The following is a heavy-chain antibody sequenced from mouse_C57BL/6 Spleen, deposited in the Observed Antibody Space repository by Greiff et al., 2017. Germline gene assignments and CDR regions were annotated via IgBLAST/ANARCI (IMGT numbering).Heavy chain of an antibody. CDR3: ARMGSSGYYFAY. Sequence: VQLQQPGAELVKPGASVKLSCKASGYTFTSYWMQWVKQRPGQGLEWIGKIDPSDSYTNYNQKFKGKATLTVDTSSSTAYMQLSSLTSEYSAVYYCARMGSSGYYFAYWGQGTLVTVSA. CDR2: IDPSDSYT. D-gene: IGHD3-2*02. V-gene: IGHV1-50*01. J-gene: IGHJ3*01. CDR1: GYTFTSYW.